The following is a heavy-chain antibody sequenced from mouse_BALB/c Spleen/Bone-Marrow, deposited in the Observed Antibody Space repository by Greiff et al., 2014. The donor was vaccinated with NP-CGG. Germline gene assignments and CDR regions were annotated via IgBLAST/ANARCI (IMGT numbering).Heavy chain of an antibody. CDR1: GFSLTSYG. CDR3: ARDYDYVSWFAY. CDR2: IWADGST. D-gene: IGHD2-4*01. J-gene: IGHJ3*01. V-gene: IGHV2-9*02. Sequence: QVQLQQSGPGLVAPSQSLSITCTVSGFSLTSYGVHWVRQPPGKGLEWLGVIWADGSTNYNSALMSRLSISKGNSKSQVFLKMNSLQTDDTAMYYCARDYDYVSWFAYWGQGTLVTVSA.